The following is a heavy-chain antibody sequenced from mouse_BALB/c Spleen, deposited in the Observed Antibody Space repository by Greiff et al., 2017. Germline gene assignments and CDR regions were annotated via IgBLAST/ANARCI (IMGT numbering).Heavy chain of an antibody. CDR1: GFTFSSFG. Sequence: DVQLVESGGGLVQPGGSRKLSCAASGFTFSSFGMHWVRQAPEKGLEWVAYISSGSSTIYYADTVKGRFTISRDNPKNTLFLQMTSLRSEDTAMYYCARSWGNYDYAMDYWGQGTSVTVSS. D-gene: IGHD2-1*01. J-gene: IGHJ4*01. V-gene: IGHV5-17*02. CDR2: ISSGSSTI. CDR3: ARSWGNYDYAMDY.